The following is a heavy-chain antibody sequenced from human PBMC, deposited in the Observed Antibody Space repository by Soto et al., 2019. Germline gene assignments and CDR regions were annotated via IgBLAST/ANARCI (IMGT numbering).Heavy chain of an antibody. J-gene: IGHJ3*02. CDR3: ARVSYDSSGSYYGRAFDI. CDR1: GGSISSGDSC. D-gene: IGHD3-22*01. CDR2: IYNSGST. V-gene: IGHV4-30-4*01. Sequence: PSETLSLTCTVSGGSISSGDSCWGWIRQPPGKGLEWIGYIYNSGSTYNNPSLESRATISVETSKSQFSLKLSSVTAADTAVYYCARVSYDSSGSYYGRAFDIWGQGTMVTVSS.